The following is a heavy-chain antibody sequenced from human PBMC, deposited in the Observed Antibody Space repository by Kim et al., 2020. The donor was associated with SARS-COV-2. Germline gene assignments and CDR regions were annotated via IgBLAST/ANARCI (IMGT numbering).Heavy chain of an antibody. J-gene: IGHJ5*02. Sequence: GESLKISCKGSGYSFTSYWISWVRQMPGKGLEWMGRIDPSDSYTNYSPSFQGHVTISADKSISTAYLQWSSLKASDTAMYYCARPSNPTYDSSGQLWAWGQGTLVTVSS. V-gene: IGHV5-10-1*01. CDR3: ARPSNPTYDSSGQLWA. CDR1: GYSFTSYW. D-gene: IGHD3-22*01. CDR2: IDPSDSYT.